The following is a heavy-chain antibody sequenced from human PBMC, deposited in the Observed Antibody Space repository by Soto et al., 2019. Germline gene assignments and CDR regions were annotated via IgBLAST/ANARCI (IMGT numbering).Heavy chain of an antibody. CDR2: INQDGGEK. CDR3: ARGRDYYFS. D-gene: IGHD3-22*01. J-gene: IGHJ5*02. V-gene: IGHV3-7*01. CDR1: GFSFSLEW. Sequence: EVQLVESGGGLVQPGGSLRLSCAASGFSFSLEWMSWVRQAAGNGLEWVANINQDGGEKYYVDSVRGRFTISRDNAKNSLYLQLNSLTTEDSAVYYSARGRDYYFSWGQGPLVTVSS.